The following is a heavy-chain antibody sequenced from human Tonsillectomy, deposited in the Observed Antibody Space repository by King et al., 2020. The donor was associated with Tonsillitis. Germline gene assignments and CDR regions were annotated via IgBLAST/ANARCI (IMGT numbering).Heavy chain of an antibody. CDR3: ARDWR. CDR1: GFTVSSNY. Sequence: VQLVESGGGLVQPGGSLRLSCAASGFTVSSNYMSWVLQAPGKGLEWGSVIYSRGCTYYADYGKGRLNLSRDNSNDTLYPQKNSLRAEDTAVYYLARDWRWGKGTTVTVSS. V-gene: IGHV3-66*01. CDR2: IYSRGCT. J-gene: IGHJ6*04.